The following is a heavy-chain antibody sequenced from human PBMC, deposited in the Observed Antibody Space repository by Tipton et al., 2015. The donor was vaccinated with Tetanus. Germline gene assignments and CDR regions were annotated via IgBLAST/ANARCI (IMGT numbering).Heavy chain of an antibody. CDR3: ARGNRGSSWYL. CDR1: AYAFTSYD. D-gene: IGHD6-13*01. Sequence: QLVQSGAEVKKPGASVKVSCKAFAYAFTSYDLNWVRQATGQGLEWLGYMNPSTGHAGYAQKFQGRVTMTSNISITTAYMELRNLRSDDTAVYYCARGNRGSSWYLWGQGTLVTVAS. V-gene: IGHV1-8*01. CDR2: MNPSTGHA. J-gene: IGHJ4*02.